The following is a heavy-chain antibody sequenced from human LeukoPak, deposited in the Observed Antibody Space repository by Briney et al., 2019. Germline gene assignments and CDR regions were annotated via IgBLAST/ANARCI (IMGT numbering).Heavy chain of an antibody. CDR1: GFTFSSYA. V-gene: IGHV3-23*01. CDR2: ISGSGGST. Sequence: PGGSLRLSCAASGFTFSSYAMSWVRQAPGKGLEWVSAISGSGGSTYYADSVKGRFTISRDNSKNTLYLQMNSLRAEDTAVYYCAKKLVPYYYGSSGYSWGQGTLVTVSS. CDR3: AKKLVPYYYGSSGYS. J-gene: IGHJ5*02. D-gene: IGHD3-22*01.